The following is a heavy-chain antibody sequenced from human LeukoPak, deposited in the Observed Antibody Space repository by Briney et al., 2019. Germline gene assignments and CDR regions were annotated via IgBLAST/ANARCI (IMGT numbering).Heavy chain of an antibody. Sequence: SQTLSLTCTVSGGSISSGDYYWSWLRQPPGKGLEWIGYIYYSGSTYYNPSLKSRVTISVDTSKNQFSLKLSSVTAADTAVYYCASYGDTEAHYYYYGMDVWGKGTTVTVSS. CDR3: ASYGDTEAHYYYYGMDV. D-gene: IGHD4-17*01. J-gene: IGHJ6*04. CDR2: IYYSGST. CDR1: GGSISSGDYY. V-gene: IGHV4-30-4*01.